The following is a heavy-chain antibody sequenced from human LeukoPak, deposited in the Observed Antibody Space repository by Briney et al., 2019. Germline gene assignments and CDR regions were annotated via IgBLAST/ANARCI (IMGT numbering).Heavy chain of an antibody. CDR3: AGRITGYSSGYVF. CDR2: ISGSAHKI. D-gene: IGHD5-18*01. Sequence: GGSLRLSCVGSGFTFSYYAMSWVRQAPGKGLDWVSVISGSAHKIRYADSVRGRFTISRDNSENTVYLQMNNLRGEDTAIYYCAGRITGYSSGYVFWGQGTLVTVSS. J-gene: IGHJ4*02. CDR1: GFTFSYYA. V-gene: IGHV3-23*01.